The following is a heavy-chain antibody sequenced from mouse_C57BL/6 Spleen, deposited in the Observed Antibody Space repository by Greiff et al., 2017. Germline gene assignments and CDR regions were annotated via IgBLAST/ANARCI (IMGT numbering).Heavy chain of an antibody. CDR1: GYTFTSYW. Sequence: QVQLQQPGAELVKPGASVKLSCKASGYTFTSYWMQWVKQRPGQGLEWIGEIDPSDSYTNYNQKFKGKATLTVDTSSSTAYMQRSSLTSEDSAVYYCARKGHEGYFDVWGTGTTVTVSS. CDR2: IDPSDSYT. V-gene: IGHV1-50*01. J-gene: IGHJ1*03. CDR3: ARKGHEGYFDV.